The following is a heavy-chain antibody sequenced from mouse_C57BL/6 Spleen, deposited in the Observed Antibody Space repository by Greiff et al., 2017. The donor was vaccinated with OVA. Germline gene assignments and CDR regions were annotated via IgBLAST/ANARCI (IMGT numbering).Heavy chain of an antibody. CDR2: ISNGGGST. Sequence: EVKLVESGGGLVQPGGSLKLSCAASGFTFSDYYMYWVRQTPEKRLEWVAYISNGGGSTYYPDTVKGRFTISRDNAKNTLYLQMSRLKSEDTAMYYCARRNSNYGYFDVWGTGTTVTVSS. J-gene: IGHJ1*03. D-gene: IGHD2-5*01. CDR1: GFTFSDYY. CDR3: ARRNSNYGYFDV. V-gene: IGHV5-12*01.